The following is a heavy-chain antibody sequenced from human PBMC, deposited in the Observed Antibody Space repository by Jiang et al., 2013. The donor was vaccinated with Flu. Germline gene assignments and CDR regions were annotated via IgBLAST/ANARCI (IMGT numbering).Heavy chain of an antibody. J-gene: IGHJ3*02. V-gene: IGHV1-2*04. CDR1: GYTFTGYY. D-gene: IGHD1-26*01. Sequence: KKPGASVKVSCKGSGYTFTGYYVHWVRQAPGQGLEWMGWINPNSGGTNYAQKFQGWVTMTRDTSISTAYMELSRLRSDDTAVYYCARPLLHGDAFDIWGQGTMVTVSS. CDR3: ARPLLHGDAFDI. CDR2: INPNSGGT.